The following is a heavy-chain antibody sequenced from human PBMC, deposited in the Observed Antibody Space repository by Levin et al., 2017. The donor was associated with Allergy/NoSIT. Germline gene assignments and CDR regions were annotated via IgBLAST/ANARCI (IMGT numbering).Heavy chain of an antibody. CDR1: GFTFSDYY. CDR3: ARLRGGSYHDAFDI. CDR2: ISSSSTYT. D-gene: IGHD1-26*01. J-gene: IGHJ3*02. V-gene: IGHV3-11*03. Sequence: GGSLRLSCAASGFTFSDYYMTWIRQAPGKGLEWVSYISSSSTYTKYADSVKGRFTISRDNAKNSLYLQMNSLRAEDTAVYYCARLRGGSYHDAFDIWGQGTMVTVSS.